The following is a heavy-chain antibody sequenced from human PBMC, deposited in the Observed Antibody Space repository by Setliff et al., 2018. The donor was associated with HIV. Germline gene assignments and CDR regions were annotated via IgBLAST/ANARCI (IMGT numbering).Heavy chain of an antibody. J-gene: IGHJ6*03. CDR2: IDRDDDK. Sequence: PPGKALEWLARIDRDDDKFYNTSLQTRLTISKDTSKNQVALTMTNMDPVDTATYFCARVRGYYDSGSPYYYYMDVWGKGTRSPSP. D-gene: IGHD3-10*01. V-gene: IGHV2-70*04. CDR3: ARVRGYYDSGSPYYYYMDV.